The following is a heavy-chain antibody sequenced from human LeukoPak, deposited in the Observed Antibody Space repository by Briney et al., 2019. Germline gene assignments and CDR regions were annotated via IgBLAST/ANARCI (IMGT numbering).Heavy chain of an antibody. CDR2: IYYRGNT. D-gene: IGHD6-13*01. CDR3: ARFPGEQQLS. Sequence: SETLSLTCSVSGGSITDTTYFWGWIRQPPGKGLEWIGSIYYRGNTYYSPPLKSRVTLFVDTSKNQFSLKLSSVTAADTAVYYCARFPGEQQLSWGQGTLVTVSS. CDR1: GGSITDTTYF. J-gene: IGHJ4*02. V-gene: IGHV4-39*07.